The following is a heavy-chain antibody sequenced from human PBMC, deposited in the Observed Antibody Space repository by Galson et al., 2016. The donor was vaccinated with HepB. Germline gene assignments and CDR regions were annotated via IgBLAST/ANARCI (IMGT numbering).Heavy chain of an antibody. Sequence: PALVKPTQTLTLTCTFSGFSLCTTKMGVGWIRQSPGKALEWLAVIYWNDEKHYSPSLKNRLPITKDPSKNQVVLTMTNMDPVDTATYYCAHRQQHLGPNDDNNYGFGSWGQGTLVTVSS. CDR1: GFSLCTTKMG. CDR2: IYWNDEK. J-gene: IGHJ4*02. D-gene: IGHD5-18*01. V-gene: IGHV2-5*01. CDR3: AHRQQHLGPNDDNNYGFGS.